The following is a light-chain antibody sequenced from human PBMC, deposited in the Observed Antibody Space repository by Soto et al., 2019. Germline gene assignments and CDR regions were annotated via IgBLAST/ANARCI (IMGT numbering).Light chain of an antibody. CDR2: DAF. CDR3: QQYENLPIT. CDR1: QDISNY. V-gene: IGKV1-33*01. J-gene: IGKJ5*01. Sequence: DIHMSQSPSYLCASVGDRVTITRQASQDISNYLNWYQQKPGKAPKLLIFDAFSLETGVPSRFSGSGSGTDFTFTISSLQPEDIATYYCQQYENLPITFGQGTRLEIK.